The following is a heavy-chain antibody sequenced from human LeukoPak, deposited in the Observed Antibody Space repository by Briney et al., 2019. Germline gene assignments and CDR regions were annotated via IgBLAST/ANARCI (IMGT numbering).Heavy chain of an antibody. CDR3: AKRSNFWTGYLDY. D-gene: IGHD3/OR15-3a*01. J-gene: IGHJ4*02. CDR2: ISGSGGST. CDR1: KFTFSNYA. V-gene: IGHV3-23*01. Sequence: GGSLRLSCTAFKFTFSNYAMSWVRQAPGKGLEWVSVISGSGGSTYYADSVKGRFTISRDNSEDTLFLQMNSLRTEDTAVYYCAKRSNFWTGYLDYWGQGALVTVSS.